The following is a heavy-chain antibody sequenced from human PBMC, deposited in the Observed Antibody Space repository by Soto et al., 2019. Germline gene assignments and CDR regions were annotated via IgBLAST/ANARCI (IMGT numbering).Heavy chain of an antibody. CDR2: IKQDGSEK. D-gene: IGHD6-13*01. CDR1: GFTFSSYA. J-gene: IGHJ3*02. Sequence: PGGSLRLSCAASGFTFSSYAMSWVRQAPGKGLEWVANIKQDGSEKYYVDSVKGRFTISRDNAKNSLYLQMNSLRAEDTAVYYCARDLIGWSMAAAAPDAFDIWGQGTMVTVSS. CDR3: ARDLIGWSMAAAAPDAFDI. V-gene: IGHV3-7*01.